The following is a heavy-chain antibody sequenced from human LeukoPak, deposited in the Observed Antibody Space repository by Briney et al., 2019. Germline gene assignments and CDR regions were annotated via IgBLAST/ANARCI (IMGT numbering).Heavy chain of an antibody. Sequence: GGSLRLSCAASGFTFSSYNMNWVRQAPGKGLEWVSSISSSSSYIYYADSVKGRFTISRDNAKNSLYLQMNSLRAEDTAVYYCARRGDYDWYFDLWGRGTLVTVSS. CDR3: ARRGDYDWYFDL. V-gene: IGHV3-21*01. CDR1: GFTFSSYN. J-gene: IGHJ2*01. D-gene: IGHD4-17*01. CDR2: ISSSSSYI.